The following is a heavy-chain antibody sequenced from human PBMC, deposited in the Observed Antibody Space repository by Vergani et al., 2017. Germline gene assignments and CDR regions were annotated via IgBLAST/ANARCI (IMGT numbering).Heavy chain of an antibody. CDR2: INHSGST. J-gene: IGHJ4*02. CDR1: SGSFSGYY. D-gene: IGHD5-12*01. CDR3: ARGADIVATIYGGLDY. V-gene: IGHV4-34*01. Sequence: QVQLQQWGAGLLKPSETLSLTCAVYSGSFSGYYWNWIRQPPGKGLEWIGEINHSGSTNYNPSLKSRVTISVDTSKNQFSLKLSSVTAADTAVYYCARGADIVATIYGGLDYWGQGTLVTVSS.